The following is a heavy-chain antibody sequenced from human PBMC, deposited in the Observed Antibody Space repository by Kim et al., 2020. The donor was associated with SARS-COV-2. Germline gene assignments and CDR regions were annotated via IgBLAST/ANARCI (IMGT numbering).Heavy chain of an antibody. CDR3: ARLYCSGGSYCFDS. Sequence: SETLSLTCTVSGGSISGHYWGWIRQPPGKGLEWIAYIFYGGSTNYNPSLKSRVTISLDTSKNQFSLKLSSVTTADTAMYYCARLYCSGGSYCFDSWGQGT. J-gene: IGHJ4*02. V-gene: IGHV4-59*11. CDR2: IFYGGST. D-gene: IGHD2-15*01. CDR1: GGSISGHY.